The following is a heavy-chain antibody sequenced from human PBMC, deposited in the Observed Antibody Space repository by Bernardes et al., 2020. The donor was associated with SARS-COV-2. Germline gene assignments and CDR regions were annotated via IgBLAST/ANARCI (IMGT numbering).Heavy chain of an antibody. CDR3: VRGPSDGHGRFEY. Sequence: GGSLRLSCAASGFTFSNYWLHWVRQAPGQGLMWVSRISSDGSRTTYADSVKGRFTISRDNTKNTLYLQMNSLRAEDTAVYYCVRGPSDGHGRFEYWGQGTLGTVSS. V-gene: IGHV3-74*01. CDR2: ISSDGSRT. CDR1: GFTFSNYW. J-gene: IGHJ4*02.